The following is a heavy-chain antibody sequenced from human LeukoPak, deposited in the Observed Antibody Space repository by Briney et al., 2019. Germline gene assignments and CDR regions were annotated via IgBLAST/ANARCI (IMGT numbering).Heavy chain of an antibody. CDR1: GFTFSSYA. D-gene: IGHD1-26*01. Sequence: GGSLRLSCAASGFTFSSYAMSWVRQAPGKGLEWVSAISGSGGSTYYADSVKGRFTISRDNSKNTLYLQMNSLRAEDTAVYYCAKDRSRGSYYYYYGMDVWGQGTTVTASS. CDR3: AKDRSRGSYYYYYGMDV. J-gene: IGHJ6*02. V-gene: IGHV3-23*01. CDR2: ISGSGGST.